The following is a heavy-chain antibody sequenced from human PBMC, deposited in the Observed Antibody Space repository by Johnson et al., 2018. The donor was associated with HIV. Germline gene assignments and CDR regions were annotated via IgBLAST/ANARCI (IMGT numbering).Heavy chain of an antibody. CDR2: IRYDGSNK. CDR3: ARGYCSGGSCYSEYAFDI. D-gene: IGHD2-15*01. V-gene: IGHV3-30*02. J-gene: IGHJ3*02. Sequence: QVQLVESGGGVVQPGGSLRLSCAASGFTFSSYGMHWVRQAPGKGLEWVAFIRYDGSNKYYADSVKGRFTISRDNSKNTLYLQMNSLRAEYTAVYYCARGYCSGGSCYSEYAFDIWGQGTMVTVSS. CDR1: GFTFSSYG.